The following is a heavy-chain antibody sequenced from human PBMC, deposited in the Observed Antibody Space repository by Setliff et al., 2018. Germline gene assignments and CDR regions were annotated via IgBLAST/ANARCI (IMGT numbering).Heavy chain of an antibody. Sequence: ASVKVSCKASGYTFTGYYMHWVRQAPGQGLEWMGWINPNSGGTNYAQKFQGWVTMTRDTSISTAYMELSRLRSDDTAVYYCARDLLYSGSYFGYYYGMDVWGQGTTVTGSS. CDR2: INPNSGGT. J-gene: IGHJ6*02. CDR3: ARDLLYSGSYFGYYYGMDV. V-gene: IGHV1-2*04. CDR1: GYTFTGYY. D-gene: IGHD1-26*01.